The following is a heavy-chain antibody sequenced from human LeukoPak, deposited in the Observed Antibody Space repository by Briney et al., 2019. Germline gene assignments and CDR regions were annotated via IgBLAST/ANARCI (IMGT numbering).Heavy chain of an antibody. J-gene: IGHJ4*02. D-gene: IGHD2-15*01. Sequence: GASVKVSCKASGGTFSSYAISWVRQAPGQGLEWMGGIIPIFGTANYAQKFQGRVTITTDESTSTAYMEPSSLRSEDTAVYYCARDKGYCSGGSCYWFDYWGQGTLVTVSS. CDR2: IIPIFGTA. V-gene: IGHV1-69*05. CDR1: GGTFSSYA. CDR3: ARDKGYCSGGSCYWFDY.